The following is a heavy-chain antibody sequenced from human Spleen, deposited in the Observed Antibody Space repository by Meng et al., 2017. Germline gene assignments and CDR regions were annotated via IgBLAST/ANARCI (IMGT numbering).Heavy chain of an antibody. Sequence: GGSLRLSCAASGFTFSRYAMSWVRQAPGKGLEWVSAISGGGGTTYYADSVKGRFTISRDNAKNSLFLQMNSLRAEDTAVYYCAREIIGAASAFDIWGQGTLVTVSS. CDR2: ISGGGGTT. CDR3: AREIIGAASAFDI. V-gene: IGHV3-23*01. CDR1: GFTFSRYA. D-gene: IGHD2/OR15-2a*01. J-gene: IGHJ3*02.